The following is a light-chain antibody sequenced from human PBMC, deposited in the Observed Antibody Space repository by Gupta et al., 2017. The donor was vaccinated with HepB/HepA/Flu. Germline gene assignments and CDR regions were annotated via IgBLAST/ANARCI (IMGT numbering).Light chain of an antibody. CDR2: WAS. Sequence: DIVMTQSPDSLAVSLGERATINCKSSQSVLYSSNNKNYLAWYQQKPVQPPKLLIYWASTRESGVPDRFSGSGSGTDFTLPISSLQAEDVAVYYCQQYYSTPRTFGQGTKVEIK. CDR3: QQYYSTPRT. CDR1: QSVLYSSNNKNY. V-gene: IGKV4-1*01. J-gene: IGKJ1*01.